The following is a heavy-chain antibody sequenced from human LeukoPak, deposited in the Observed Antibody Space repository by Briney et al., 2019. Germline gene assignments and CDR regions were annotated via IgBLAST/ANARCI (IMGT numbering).Heavy chain of an antibody. CDR1: GFTFDDYA. J-gene: IGHJ3*01. Sequence: GGSLRLSCAASGFTFDDYAMHWVRQAPGKGLEWVSGISWNSGSIGYADSVKGRFTISRDNAKNSLYLQMNSLRAEDTALYYCAKDIFTMVRGVVDYWGQGTMVTVSS. V-gene: IGHV3-9*01. CDR2: ISWNSGSI. CDR3: AKDIFTMVRGVVDY. D-gene: IGHD3-10*01.